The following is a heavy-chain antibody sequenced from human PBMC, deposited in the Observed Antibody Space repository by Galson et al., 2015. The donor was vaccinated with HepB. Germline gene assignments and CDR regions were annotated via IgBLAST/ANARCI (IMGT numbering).Heavy chain of an antibody. D-gene: IGHD2-2*01. V-gene: IGHV1-69*10. Sequence: SVKVSCKASGGTFSSYAISWVRQAPGQGLEWMGGIIPILGIANYAQKFQGRVTITADKSTSTAYMELSSLRSEDTAVYYCARDRPQKIGYCSSTSCYAGSYYYYMDVWGRGTTVTVSS. J-gene: IGHJ6*03. CDR2: IIPILGIA. CDR3: ARDRPQKIGYCSSTSCYAGSYYYYMDV. CDR1: GGTFSSYA.